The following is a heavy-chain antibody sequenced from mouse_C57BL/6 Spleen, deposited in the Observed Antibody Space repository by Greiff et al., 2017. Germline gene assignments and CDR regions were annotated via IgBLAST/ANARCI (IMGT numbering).Heavy chain of an antibody. CDR3: ARPYYGRGYYAMAY. CDR1: GFTFSDYG. J-gene: IGHJ4*01. D-gene: IGHD1-1*01. V-gene: IGHV5-17*01. CDR2: IRCGSSTI. Sequence: EVQGVESGGGLVKPGGSLKLSCAASGFTFSDYGMHWVRQAPEKGLEWVAYIRCGSSTIYYADTVKGRFTISRDNATTTLFMQMTSLRSEDTAVYYCARPYYGRGYYAMAYWGQGTSVTVSA.